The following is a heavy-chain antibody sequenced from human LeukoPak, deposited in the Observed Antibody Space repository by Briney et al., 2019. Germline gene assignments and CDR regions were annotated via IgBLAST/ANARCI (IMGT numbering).Heavy chain of an antibody. CDR3: ARGNYDFWSGYYFFGGPPSELNWFDP. CDR2: MNPNSGNT. CDR1: GYTFTSYD. J-gene: IGHJ5*02. D-gene: IGHD3-3*01. V-gene: IGHV1-8*01. Sequence: ASVKVSCKASGYTFTSYDIHWVRQATGQGLEWMGWMNPNSGNTGYAQKFQGRVTMTRNTSISTAYMELSSLRSEDTAVYYCARGNYDFWSGYYFFGGPPSELNWFDPWGQGTLVTVSS.